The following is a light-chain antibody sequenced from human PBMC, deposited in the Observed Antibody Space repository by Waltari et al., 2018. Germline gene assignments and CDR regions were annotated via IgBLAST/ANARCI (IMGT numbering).Light chain of an antibody. Sequence: EILLTQSPATLSLSPGERATLSCRASQSFSSYLAWYQQKPGQAPRLLIYDASNRATGIPARFSGSGSGTDFTLTISSLEPEDFAVYYCQQRSYWLTFGGGTKVEIK. J-gene: IGKJ4*01. CDR1: QSFSSY. CDR3: QQRSYWLT. CDR2: DAS. V-gene: IGKV3-11*01.